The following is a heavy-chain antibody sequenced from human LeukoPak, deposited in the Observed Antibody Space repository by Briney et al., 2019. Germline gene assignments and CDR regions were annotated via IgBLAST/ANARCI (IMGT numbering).Heavy chain of an antibody. CDR3: VRENSVDYFRGPFDPFDI. V-gene: IGHV1-69*13. CDR1: GGTLSSYT. CDR2: IIPIFGTA. D-gene: IGHD3-10*01. J-gene: IGHJ3*02. Sequence: RASVKVSCKASGGTLSSYTITWVRQAPGQGLEWMGGIIPIFGTADYAQKFQGRVTITADESTSTAYMELSSLRSEDTAVYYCVRENSVDYFRGPFDPFDIWGQGTMVTVSS.